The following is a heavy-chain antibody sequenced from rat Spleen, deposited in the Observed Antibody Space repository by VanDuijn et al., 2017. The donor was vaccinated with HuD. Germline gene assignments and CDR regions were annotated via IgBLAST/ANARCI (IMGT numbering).Heavy chain of an antibody. CDR3: ARGEGALDY. CDR1: GFTFSDYN. D-gene: IGHD1-11*01. V-gene: IGHV5-7*01. J-gene: IGHJ2*01. Sequence: EVQLVESGGGLVQPGRSLKLSCAASGFTFSDYNMAWVRQAPKKGLEWVATISYDGSSTYYRDSVKGRFTISRDNAKNTQYLQMDSLRSEDTATYYCARGEGALDYWGQGVMVTVSS. CDR2: ISYDGSST.